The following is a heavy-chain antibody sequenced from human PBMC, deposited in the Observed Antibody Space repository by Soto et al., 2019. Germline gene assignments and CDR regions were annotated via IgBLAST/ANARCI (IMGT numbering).Heavy chain of an antibody. Sequence: ASVKVSCKASGGTFSSYAISWVRQAPGQGLEWMGGIIPIFGTANYAQKFQGRVTITADESTSTAYLELSSLRSEDTAFYYCARLRFLEGVYYYYGMDVWGQGTTVTVSS. CDR3: ARLRFLEGVYYYYGMDV. J-gene: IGHJ6*02. V-gene: IGHV1-69*13. CDR2: IIPIFGTA. CDR1: GGTFSSYA. D-gene: IGHD3-3*01.